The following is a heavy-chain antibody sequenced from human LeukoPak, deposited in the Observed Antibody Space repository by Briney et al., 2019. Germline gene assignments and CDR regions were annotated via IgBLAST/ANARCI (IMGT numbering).Heavy chain of an antibody. CDR2: IYPGDSDT. CDR1: GSSFTSYW. V-gene: IGHV5-51*01. J-gene: IGHJ5*02. CDR3: ARHVGVPAAMGYNWFDP. Sequence: GASLQISCKGSGSSFTSYWIGWVRPVPGKGLEWMGIIYPGDSDTRYSPSFQGQVTISADKSISTAYLQWSSVKASDTAMYYCARHVGVPAAMGYNWFDPWGQGTLVTVSS. D-gene: IGHD2-2*01.